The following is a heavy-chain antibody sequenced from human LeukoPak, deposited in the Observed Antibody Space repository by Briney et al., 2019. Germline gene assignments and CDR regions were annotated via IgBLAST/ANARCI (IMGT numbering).Heavy chain of an antibody. D-gene: IGHD2-2*01. CDR2: ISTSSSYI. CDR1: GFTFSSYS. V-gene: IGHV3-21*01. CDR3: ARDRCSSTSYFDAFDI. Sequence: GGSLRLSCAASGFTFSSYSMNWVRQAPGKGLEWVSSISTSSSYIYYADSVKGRFTISRDNAKNSLYLQMNSLRAEDTAVYHCARDRCSSTSYFDAFDIWGQGTVVTVSS. J-gene: IGHJ3*02.